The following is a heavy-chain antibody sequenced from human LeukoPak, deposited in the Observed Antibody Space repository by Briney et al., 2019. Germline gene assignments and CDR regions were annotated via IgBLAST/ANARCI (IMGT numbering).Heavy chain of an antibody. CDR2: IIPIFGTA. CDR1: GGTFSSYA. D-gene: IGHD6-19*01. V-gene: IGHV1-69*13. CDR3: ARGASSSGWYFSLDDAFDI. Sequence: SVKVSCKASGGTFSSYAISWVRQAPGRGLEWMGGIIPIFGTANYAQKFQGRVTITADESTSTAYMELSSLRSEDTAVYYCARGASSSGWYFSLDDAFDIWGQGTMVTVSS. J-gene: IGHJ3*02.